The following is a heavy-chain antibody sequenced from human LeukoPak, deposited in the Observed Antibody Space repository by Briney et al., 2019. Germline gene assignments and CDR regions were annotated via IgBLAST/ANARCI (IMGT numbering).Heavy chain of an antibody. D-gene: IGHD3-10*02. Sequence: SETLSLTCTVSGCSISSYYWSWIRQPPGKGLEWIGYIYYSGSTNYNPSLKSRVTISVDTSKNQFSLKLSSVTAADTAVYYCARHNDYYVVGGMDVWGQGTTVTVSS. J-gene: IGHJ6*02. V-gene: IGHV4-59*08. CDR3: ARHNDYYVVGGMDV. CDR2: IYYSGST. CDR1: GCSISSYY.